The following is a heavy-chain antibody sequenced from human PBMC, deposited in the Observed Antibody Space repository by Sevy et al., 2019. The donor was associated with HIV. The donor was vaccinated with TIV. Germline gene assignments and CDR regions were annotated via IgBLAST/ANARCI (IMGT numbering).Heavy chain of an antibody. J-gene: IGHJ4*02. CDR3: ARDLPPSATTVAHFDC. Sequence: GESLKISCEASGFTFSSYSMNWVRQAPGKGLEWVSSISSSSNYIYYADSVKGRFTISRDNAKNSLDLQMNSLRDEDTAIYYCARDLPPSATTVAHFDCWGQGTLVTVSS. V-gene: IGHV3-21*01. CDR2: ISSSSNYI. D-gene: IGHD4-17*01. CDR1: GFTFSSYS.